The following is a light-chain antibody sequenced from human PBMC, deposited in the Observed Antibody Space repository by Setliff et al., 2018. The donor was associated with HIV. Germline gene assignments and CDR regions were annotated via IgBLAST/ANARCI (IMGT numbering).Light chain of an antibody. V-gene: IGLV2-14*01. J-gene: IGLJ1*01. CDR2: DNT. CDR3: SSYTSSSTYV. Sequence: QSALTQPPSASGSPGQSVTISCTGTSSDIGDLNYVSWYQQHPGEAPKLIISDNTKRPSGVSDRFSASKSGNTASLTISGLQAEDEADYYCSSYTSSSTYVFGLGTKVTVL. CDR1: SSDIGDLNY.